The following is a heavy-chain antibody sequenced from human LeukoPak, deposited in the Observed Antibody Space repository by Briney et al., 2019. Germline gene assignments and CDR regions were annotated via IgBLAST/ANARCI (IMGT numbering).Heavy chain of an antibody. CDR3: ARTEFGELSPIDY. V-gene: IGHV4-30-4*01. D-gene: IGHD3-10*01. Sequence: SQTLSLTCTVPGGSISSGDYYWSWIRQPPGKGLEWIGYIYYSGSTYYNPSLKSRVTISVDTSKNQFSLKLSSVTAADTAVYYCARTEFGELSPIDYWGQGTLVTVSS. CDR1: GGSISSGDYY. J-gene: IGHJ4*02. CDR2: IYYSGST.